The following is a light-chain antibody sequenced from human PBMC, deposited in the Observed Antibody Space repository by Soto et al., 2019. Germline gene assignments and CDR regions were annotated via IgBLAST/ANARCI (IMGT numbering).Light chain of an antibody. J-gene: IGLJ2*01. CDR2: EDT. CDR3: QAGDGGMVV. CDR1: TLGSKF. Sequence: SYELTQPPSVSVSPGQTANITCSGNTLGSKFVFWYQQKAGQSPMVVIYEDTKRPSGIPERFSGSNSGNTATLTISGTQAWDGADFYCQAGDGGMVVFGGGTKLTAL. V-gene: IGLV3-1*01.